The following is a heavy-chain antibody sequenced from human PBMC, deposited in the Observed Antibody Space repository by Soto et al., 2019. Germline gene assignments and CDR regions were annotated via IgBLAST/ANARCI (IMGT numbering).Heavy chain of an antibody. CDR3: ARRAAGTSLAFDY. CDR2: INHSGST. V-gene: IGHV4-34*01. Sequence: LSLTCAVSGGSFSGYYWSWIRQPPGKGVERIGEINHSGSTNYNPSLKSRVTISVDTSNNQFSLKLSSVTAADTALYYCARRAAGTSLAFDYWGQGTLVTVSS. D-gene: IGHD6-13*01. J-gene: IGHJ4*02. CDR1: GGSFSGYY.